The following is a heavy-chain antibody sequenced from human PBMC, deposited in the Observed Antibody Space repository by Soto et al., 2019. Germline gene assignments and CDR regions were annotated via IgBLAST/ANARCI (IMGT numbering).Heavy chain of an antibody. CDR2: IYYSGST. CDR3: ARSTTWSYYYYGMDV. D-gene: IGHD2-2*01. J-gene: IGHJ6*02. Sequence: SETLSLTCTVSGGSISSSSYYWGWIRQPPGKGLEWIGSIYYSGSTYYNPSLKSRVTISVDTSKNQFSLKLSSVTAADTAVYYCARSTTWSYYYYGMDVWGQGTTVTVSS. CDR1: GGSISSSSYY. V-gene: IGHV4-39*01.